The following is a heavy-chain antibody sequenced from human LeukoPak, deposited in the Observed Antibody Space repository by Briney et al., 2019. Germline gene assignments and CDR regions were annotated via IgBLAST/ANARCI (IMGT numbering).Heavy chain of an antibody. CDR2: IYYSGST. CDR1: GGSISSYY. V-gene: IGHV4-59*08. Sequence: SETLSLTCTVSGGSISSYYWSWIRQPPGKGLEWIGYIYYSGSTTYNPSLKSRVTISVDTSKNQFSLKLSSVTAADTAVYYCARRVYDSSGYAFWDWGQGTLVTVSS. D-gene: IGHD3-22*01. J-gene: IGHJ4*02. CDR3: ARRVYDSSGYAFWD.